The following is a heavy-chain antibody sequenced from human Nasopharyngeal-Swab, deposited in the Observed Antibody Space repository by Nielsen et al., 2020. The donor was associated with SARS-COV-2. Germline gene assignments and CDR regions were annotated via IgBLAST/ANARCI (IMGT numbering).Heavy chain of an antibody. J-gene: IGHJ4*02. D-gene: IGHD1-26*01. CDR2: LKSGGGT. V-gene: IGHV3-53*01. Sequence: GRSLRLSWVASGFTFSSNFVSWVRQAPGKGLEWVSLLKSGGGTFYADSVRGRFTISRDNSRNTVYLQMNSLRAEDTAVYYCARVRQSGAYFPFDSWGLGTLVTVSS. CDR1: GFTFSSNF. CDR3: ARVRQSGAYFPFDS.